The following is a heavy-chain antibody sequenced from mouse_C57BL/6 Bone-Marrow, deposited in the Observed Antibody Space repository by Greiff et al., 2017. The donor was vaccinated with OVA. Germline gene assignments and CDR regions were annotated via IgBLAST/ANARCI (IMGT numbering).Heavy chain of an antibody. V-gene: IGHV1-81*01. Sequence: VKLQQSGAELARPGASVKLSCKASGYTFTSYGISWVKQRTGQGLEWIGEIYPRSGNTYYNEKFKGKATLTADKSSSTAYMELRSLTSEDSAVYFCARRGLSEYFDVWGTGTTVTVSS. CDR3: ARRGLSEYFDV. CDR1: GYTFTSYG. D-gene: IGHD1-1*02. CDR2: IYPRSGNT. J-gene: IGHJ1*03.